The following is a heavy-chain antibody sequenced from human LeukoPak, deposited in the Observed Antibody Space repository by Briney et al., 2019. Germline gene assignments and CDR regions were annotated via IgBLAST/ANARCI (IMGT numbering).Heavy chain of an antibody. J-gene: IGHJ4*02. V-gene: IGHV1-46*01. CDR3: ARDRRRGLFDY. Sequence: WMGIINPSGGSTSYAQKFQGRVTMTRDMSTSTVYMELSSLRSEDTAVYYCARDRRRGLFDYWGQGTLVTVSS. D-gene: IGHD3-10*01. CDR2: INPSGGST.